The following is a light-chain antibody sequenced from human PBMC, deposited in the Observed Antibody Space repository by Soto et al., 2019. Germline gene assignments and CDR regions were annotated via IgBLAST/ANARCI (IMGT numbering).Light chain of an antibody. V-gene: IGKV1-39*01. Sequence: DLQMTQSPSSLSASVGDRVTITCRASQSIGRYLNWYQHKPGKAPNLLIYAASSFQGGVPSRFSGSGSGTDFTLTVSSLQPEDFATYYCQQSYSIPFTFGGGTKVEI. CDR2: AAS. J-gene: IGKJ4*01. CDR3: QQSYSIPFT. CDR1: QSIGRY.